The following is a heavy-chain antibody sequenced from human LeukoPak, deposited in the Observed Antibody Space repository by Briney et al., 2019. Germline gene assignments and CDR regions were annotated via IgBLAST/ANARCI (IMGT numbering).Heavy chain of an antibody. Sequence: PSETLSLTCTVSVGSISSYYWSWIREPPGEGVEGSGYIYYSESTNYSPSLKSRVTISVDTTKNQFSLKLSSVTAADTAVYYCARDRRPISIAAAGFYYYYGMDVWGQGTTVSVSS. J-gene: IGHJ6*02. CDR2: IYYSEST. CDR1: VGSISSYY. D-gene: IGHD6-13*01. V-gene: IGHV4-59*01. CDR3: ARDRRPISIAAAGFYYYYGMDV.